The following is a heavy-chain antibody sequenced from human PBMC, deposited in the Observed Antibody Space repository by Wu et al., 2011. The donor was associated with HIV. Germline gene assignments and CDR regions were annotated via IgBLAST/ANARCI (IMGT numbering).Heavy chain of an antibody. D-gene: IGHD6-13*01. J-gene: IGHJ4*02. Sequence: QVQLMQSGTEMKKPGASVKVSCKASGYTFINYGISWVRQAPGQGLEWMGWISPYNGDTNYAQRLQDRLTMTTDTSTSTAFMELRSLRSDDTAMYYCARNRAAASDRYYFEYWGQGTLVTV. CDR1: GYTFINYG. CDR3: ARNRAAASDRYYFEY. V-gene: IGHV1-18*01. CDR2: ISPYNGDT.